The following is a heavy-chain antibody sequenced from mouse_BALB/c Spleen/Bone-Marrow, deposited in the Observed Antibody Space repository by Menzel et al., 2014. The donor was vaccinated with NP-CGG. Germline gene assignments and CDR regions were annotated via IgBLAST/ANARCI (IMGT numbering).Heavy chain of an antibody. CDR1: GFSLTGYG. D-gene: IGHD2-4*01. J-gene: IGHJ4*01. CDR3: DRDSFLITRALDY. V-gene: IGHV2-6-7*01. Sequence: QVQLQQSGPGLVAPSQSLSITCTVSGFSLTGYGVSWVRQPPGKGLEWLGMIWGDGSTDYNLALKSRLSISKDNSKSQVFLKMNSLQTDDTARYYCDRDSFLITRALDYWGQGTSVTVSS. CDR2: IWGDGST.